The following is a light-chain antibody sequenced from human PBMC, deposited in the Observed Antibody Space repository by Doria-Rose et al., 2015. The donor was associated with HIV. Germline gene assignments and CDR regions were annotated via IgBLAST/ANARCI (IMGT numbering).Light chain of an antibody. CDR3: QQYYYTPS. CDR1: QRLLYTATNY. Sequence: DLQVAQSPESLGMSLGERATLNCTFSQRLLYTATNYLAWYQQKPGQPPKLVIYCASTRQSGVPARFRRSGSETDFTLTISSLEAEDEAVYYCQQYYYTPSFGPGTTVDIK. J-gene: IGKJ3*01. CDR2: CAS. V-gene: IGKV4-1*01.